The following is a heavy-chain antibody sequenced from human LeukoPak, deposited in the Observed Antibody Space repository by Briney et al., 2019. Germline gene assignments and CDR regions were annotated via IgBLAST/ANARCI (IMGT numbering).Heavy chain of an antibody. V-gene: IGHV3-23*01. J-gene: IGHJ4*02. D-gene: IGHD3-10*01. Sequence: GGSLRLSCAASGFTFSSYAMSWVRQAPGKGLEWVSAISGSGGSTYYADSVKGRFTISRDNSKNTLYQQMNSLRAEDTAVYYCAKDLDYYGSGSPDYWGQGTLVTVSS. CDR3: AKDLDYYGSGSPDY. CDR2: ISGSGGST. CDR1: GFTFSSYA.